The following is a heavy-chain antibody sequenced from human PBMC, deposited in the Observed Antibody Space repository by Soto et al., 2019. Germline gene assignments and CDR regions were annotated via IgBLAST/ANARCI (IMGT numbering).Heavy chain of an antibody. CDR2: IIPIFGTA. D-gene: IGHD3-16*01. V-gene: IGHV1-69*01. J-gene: IGHJ2*01. CDR1: GGTFSSYS. CDR3: ARPFQSWPGGWYFDL. Sequence: QVQLVQSGAEVKKPGSSVKVSCKASGGTFSSYSINWVRQAPGQGLEWMGGIIPIFGTANYAQKFQGRVTLTADESTCTAHMELSSLRNEDTAVYYCARPFQSWPGGWYFDLWGRGTLVTVSS.